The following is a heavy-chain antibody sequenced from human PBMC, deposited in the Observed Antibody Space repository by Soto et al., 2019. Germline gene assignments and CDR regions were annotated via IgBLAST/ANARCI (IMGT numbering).Heavy chain of an antibody. V-gene: IGHV2-5*02. CDR1: PFSLSTSGGG. D-gene: IGHD5-18*01. J-gene: IGHJ4*02. CDR3: AHSPYVDTAMEGYFDY. Sequence: SGPTLVNPTPTLTLTCTFSPFSLSTSGGGVASFPPAPGKALEWLALIYWDDDKRYSPSLKSRLTINKDTSKNQVVLTMTNMDPVDTATYYCAHSPYVDTAMEGYFDYWGQGTLVAASS. CDR2: IYWDDDK.